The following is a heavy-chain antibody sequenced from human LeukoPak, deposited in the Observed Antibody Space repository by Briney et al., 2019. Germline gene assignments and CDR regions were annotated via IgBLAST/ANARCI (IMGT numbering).Heavy chain of an antibody. CDR1: GYTFSSYD. J-gene: IGHJ4*02. CDR3: ARSIVGVRKRNDY. CDR2: MNPNSGHT. Sequence: ASVKVSCKASGYTFSSYDISWGRQASGQGLEWMGWMNPNSGHTGYAQKFQGRVTMTRSTSISTAYMELTSLTSEDSAVYYCARSIVGVRKRNDYWGQGTLVTVSS. D-gene: IGHD2-21*01. V-gene: IGHV1-8*01.